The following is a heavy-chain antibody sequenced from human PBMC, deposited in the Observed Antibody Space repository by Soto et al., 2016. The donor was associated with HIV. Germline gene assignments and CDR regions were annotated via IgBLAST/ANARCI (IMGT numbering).Heavy chain of an antibody. D-gene: IGHD1-26*01. CDR1: GFTVSSNY. Sequence: EVQLVESGGGLVQPGGSLRLSCAASGFTVSSNYMSWVRQAPGKGLEWVSVIYSGGSTYYADSVKGRFTIPRDNSKNTLYLQMNSLRAEDTAVYYCARDLRVGAIEGHYWGQGTLVTVSS. V-gene: IGHV3-66*01. CDR2: IYSGGST. J-gene: IGHJ4*02. CDR3: ARDLRVGAIEGHY.